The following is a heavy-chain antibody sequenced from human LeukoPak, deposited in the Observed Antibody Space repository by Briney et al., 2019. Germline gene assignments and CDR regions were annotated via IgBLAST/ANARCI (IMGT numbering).Heavy chain of an antibody. V-gene: IGHV4-59*01. D-gene: IGHD3-22*01. CDR3: ARDRGSYYYDSSGPTGGYYYGMDV. CDR2: IYYSGST. Sequence: SETLSLTCTVSGGSISSYYWSWIRQPPGKGLEWIGCIYYSGSTNHNPSLKSRVTISRDTSKNQFSLKLSSVIAADTAVYYCARDRGSYYYDSSGPTGGYYYGMDVWGQGTTVTVSS. CDR1: GGSISSYY. J-gene: IGHJ6*02.